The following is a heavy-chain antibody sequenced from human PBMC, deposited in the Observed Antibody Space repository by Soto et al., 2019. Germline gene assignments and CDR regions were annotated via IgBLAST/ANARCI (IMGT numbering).Heavy chain of an antibody. CDR2: ISGGGDTT. CDR3: AKGRGGSGSRTPRVDF. D-gene: IGHD3-10*01. CDR1: GFTFNNYA. Sequence: EVQLLESGGGLVQPGGSLRLSCAASGFTFNNYAMTWVRQAPGKGLEWVSAISGGGDTTSYADSVKGRFTVSRDGSKNTLYLQMSILRAEDTALDYCAKGRGGSGSRTPRVDFWGQGTLVTGSS. J-gene: IGHJ4*02. V-gene: IGHV3-23*01.